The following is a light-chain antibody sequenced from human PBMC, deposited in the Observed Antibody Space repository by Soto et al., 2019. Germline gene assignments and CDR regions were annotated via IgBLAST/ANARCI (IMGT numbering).Light chain of an antibody. CDR3: QQRSNWPRT. CDR2: DTS. Sequence: IVFTQSPTTLSLTPGERASLSCRASQNIRIHLAWYQHKPGQAPRLLIYDTSSRAFGIPARFSGSGSGTDFTLTISSLEPEDFAFYYCQQRSNWPRTFGQGTKVDI. J-gene: IGKJ1*01. CDR1: QNIRIH. V-gene: IGKV3-11*01.